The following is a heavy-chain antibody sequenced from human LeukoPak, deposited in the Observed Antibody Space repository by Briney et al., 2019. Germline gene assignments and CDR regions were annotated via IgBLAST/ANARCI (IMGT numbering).Heavy chain of an antibody. J-gene: IGHJ4*02. CDR3: AAEYGSGSYYNVDY. CDR2: INPNSGGT. D-gene: IGHD3-10*01. CDR1: GYTFTGYY. V-gene: IGHV1-2*02. Sequence: ASVKVSCKASGYTFTGYYMHWVRQAPGQGLEWMGWINPNSGGTNYAQKFQGRVTMTRDTSISTAYMELSRLRSDDTAVYYCAAEYGSGSYYNVDYWGQGTLVTVSS.